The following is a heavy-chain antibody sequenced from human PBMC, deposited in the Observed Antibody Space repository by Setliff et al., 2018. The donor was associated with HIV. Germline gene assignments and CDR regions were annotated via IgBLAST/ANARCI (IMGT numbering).Heavy chain of an antibody. CDR1: GYSFTSYW. CDR2: IYPGDSDT. D-gene: IGHD5-18*01. J-gene: IGHJ4*02. V-gene: IGHV5-51*01. Sequence: GESLKISCKGSGYSFTSYWIGWVRQMPGKDLEWMGIIYPGDSDTRYSPSFQGQVTISADKSISTAYLQWSSLRASDTATYYCARQPRGYSYGDGVYLDYWGQGTPVTVSS. CDR3: ARQPRGYSYGDGVYLDY.